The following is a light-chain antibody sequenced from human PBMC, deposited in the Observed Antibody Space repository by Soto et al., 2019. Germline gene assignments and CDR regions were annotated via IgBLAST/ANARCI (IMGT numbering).Light chain of an antibody. CDR2: GAS. CDR1: QSVSSY. Sequence: EIVLTQSPATLSLSPGDRATLSCRASQSVSSYLVWYQQKPGQAPRLLIFGASNRATGIPARFSGSGSGTDFTLTINSLEPDDFAVYYCQQRDSWPITFGQGTRLEIK. CDR3: QQRDSWPIT. V-gene: IGKV3-11*01. J-gene: IGKJ5*01.